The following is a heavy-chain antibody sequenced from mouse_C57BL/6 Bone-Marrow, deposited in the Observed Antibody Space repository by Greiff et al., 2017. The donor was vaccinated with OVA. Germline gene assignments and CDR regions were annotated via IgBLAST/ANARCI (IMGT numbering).Heavy chain of an antibody. CDR2: IDPENGDT. D-gene: IGHD2-12*01. CDR1: GFNIKDDY. CDR3: TTYSYDLFAY. Sequence: EVQLQQSGAELVRPGASVKLSCTASGFNIKDDYMHWVKQRPEQGLEWIGWIDPENGDTEYASKFQGKATITADTSSNTAYLQLSSLTSEDTAVYYCTTYSYDLFAYWGQGTLVTVSA. J-gene: IGHJ3*01. V-gene: IGHV14-4*01.